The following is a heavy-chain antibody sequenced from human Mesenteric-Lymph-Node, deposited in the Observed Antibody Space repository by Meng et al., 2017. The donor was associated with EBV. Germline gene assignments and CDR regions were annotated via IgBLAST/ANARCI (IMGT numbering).Heavy chain of an antibody. V-gene: IGHV4-30-2*01. J-gene: IGHJ4*02. CDR1: GPSIGSGGSS. D-gene: IGHD3-10*01. CDR3: ARGCRFDYYGSLPLFGY. Sequence: PGLANASQSPSVTGTVSGPSIGSGGSSWSWLRQPPGKGLEWLGYSIHTGNTFYNPSLQSRVTISVDTSKNQFSLKLNSVTAADTAVYYCARGCRFDYYGSLPLFGYWGQGTLVTVSS. CDR2: SIHTGNT.